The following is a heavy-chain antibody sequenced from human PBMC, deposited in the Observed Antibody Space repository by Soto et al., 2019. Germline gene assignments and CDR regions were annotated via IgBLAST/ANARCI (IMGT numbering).Heavy chain of an antibody. V-gene: IGHV1-8*01. CDR3: AREANYGSGSYQPRFDP. Sequence: ASVKVSCKASGYTFTSYDINWVRQATGQGLEWMGWMNPNSGNTGYAQKFQGRVTMTRNTSISTAYMELSSLRSEDTAVYYCAREANYGSGSYQPRFDPWGQGTLVTVS. CDR1: GYTFTSYD. CDR2: MNPNSGNT. D-gene: IGHD3-10*01. J-gene: IGHJ5*02.